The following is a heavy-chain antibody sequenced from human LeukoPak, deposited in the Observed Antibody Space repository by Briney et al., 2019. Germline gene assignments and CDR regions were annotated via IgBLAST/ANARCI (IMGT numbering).Heavy chain of an antibody. J-gene: IGHJ4*02. Sequence: GGSLRLSCAASGFTVSSNYMSWVRQAPGKGLEWVSVIYSGGSAYYADSVKGRFTISRDNSKNTLYLQMNSLRAEDTAVYYCARGGEWLGRYYFDYWGQGTLVTVSS. V-gene: IGHV3-53*01. CDR2: IYSGGSA. CDR1: GFTVSSNY. CDR3: ARGGEWLGRYYFDY. D-gene: IGHD6-19*01.